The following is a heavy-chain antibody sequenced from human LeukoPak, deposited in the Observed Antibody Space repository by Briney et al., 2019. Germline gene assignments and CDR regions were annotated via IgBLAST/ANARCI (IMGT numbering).Heavy chain of an antibody. CDR3: ARGVWILYSGVSIYS. D-gene: IGHD2-8*01. Sequence: SETLSLTCTVSGSSISDYYWSWIRLPPGKGLEWIGHVYYTGTTNYSPSLKSRVTVSVDTSNKQFSLKLSSVAAGDTAVYFCARGVWILYSGVSIYSWGQGTLVTVSS. CDR1: GSSISDYY. V-gene: IGHV4-59*12. CDR2: VYYTGTT. J-gene: IGHJ4*02.